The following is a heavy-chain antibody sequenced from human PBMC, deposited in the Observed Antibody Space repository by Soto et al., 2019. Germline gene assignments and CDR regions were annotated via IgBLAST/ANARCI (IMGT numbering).Heavy chain of an antibody. J-gene: IGHJ6*02. CDR3: AIDIVLVPAAPSYYGMDV. CDR1: GYTFTSYY. D-gene: IGHD2-2*01. CDR2: INPSGGST. V-gene: IGHV1-46*01. Sequence: ASVKVSCKASGYTFTSYYMHWVRQAPGQGLEWMGIINPSGGSTSYAQKFQGRVTMTRDTSTSTVYMELSSLRSEDTAVYYCAIDIVLVPAAPSYYGMDVWGQGTTVTVSS.